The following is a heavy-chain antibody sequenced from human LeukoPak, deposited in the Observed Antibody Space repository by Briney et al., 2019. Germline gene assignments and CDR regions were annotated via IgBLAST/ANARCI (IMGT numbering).Heavy chain of an antibody. CDR1: GYTFTSYG. V-gene: IGHV1-18*01. Sequence: ASVKVSCKASGYTFTSYGISWVRQAPGQGLERMGWISGYNGYTNYAQKLQGRVTMSTDTSTSTAYMELRSLRSDDTAVYYCARDWLRGQWLVPGGDYWGQGTLVTVSS. D-gene: IGHD6-19*01. CDR2: ISGYNGYT. J-gene: IGHJ4*02. CDR3: ARDWLRGQWLVPGGDY.